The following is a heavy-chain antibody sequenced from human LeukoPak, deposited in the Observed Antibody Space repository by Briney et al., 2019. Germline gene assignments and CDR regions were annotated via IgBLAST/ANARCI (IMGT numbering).Heavy chain of an antibody. CDR1: GGSFSGYY. V-gene: IGHV4-34*01. D-gene: IGHD4-23*01. J-gene: IGHJ4*02. Sequence: SETLSLTCAIYGGSFSGYYWSWIRQPPGKGLEWIGETNQSGSTNYNPSLKSRVTISEDTSKKQLSLKLTSVTAADTAVYYCARGKYYGDKADYWGQGTLVTVSS. CDR3: ARGKYYGDKADY. CDR2: TNQSGST.